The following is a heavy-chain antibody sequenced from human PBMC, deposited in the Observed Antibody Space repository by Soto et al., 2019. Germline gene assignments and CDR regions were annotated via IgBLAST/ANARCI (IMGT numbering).Heavy chain of an antibody. CDR1: GGSISSSSYY. D-gene: IGHD4-17*01. CDR2: IYYSGST. CDR3: ATRSGDYGDYGDAFDI. Sequence: SETLSLTCTVSGGSISSSSYYWGWIRQPPGKGLEWIGSIYYSGSTYYNPSLKSRVTISVDTSKNQFSLKLSSVTAADTAVYYCATRSGDYGDYGDAFDIWGQGKMVTVSS. J-gene: IGHJ3*02. V-gene: IGHV4-39*01.